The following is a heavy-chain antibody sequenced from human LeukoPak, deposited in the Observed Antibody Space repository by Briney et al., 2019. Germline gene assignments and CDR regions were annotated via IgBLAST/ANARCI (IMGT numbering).Heavy chain of an antibody. CDR3: ARGPGYCSGGNCLEFCQH. J-gene: IGHJ1*01. Sequence: GASVRVSCKASGYTFTTYYIHWVRQAPGQGLEWMGTINPSGGGTTCAQKFQGRVTMTRDTSTTTVYMELSSLRSEDTAVYYCARGPGYCSGGNCLEFCQHWGQGTLVTVSS. D-gene: IGHD2-15*01. V-gene: IGHV1-46*01. CDR2: INPSGGGT. CDR1: GYTFTTYY.